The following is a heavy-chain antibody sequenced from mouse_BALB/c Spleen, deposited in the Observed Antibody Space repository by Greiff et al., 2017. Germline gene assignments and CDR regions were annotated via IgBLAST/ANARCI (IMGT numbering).Heavy chain of an antibody. CDR2: IYPGGGYT. V-gene: IGHV1-63*02. Sequence: QVQLKESGAELVRPGTSVKISCKASGYTFTNYWLGWVKQRPGHGLEWIGDIYPGGGYTNYNEKFKGKATLTADTSSSTAYMQLSSLTSEDSAVYFCARRDSSTVVPFDYWGQGTTLTVSS. CDR3: ARRDSSTVVPFDY. CDR1: GYTFTNYW. J-gene: IGHJ2*01. D-gene: IGHD1-1*01.